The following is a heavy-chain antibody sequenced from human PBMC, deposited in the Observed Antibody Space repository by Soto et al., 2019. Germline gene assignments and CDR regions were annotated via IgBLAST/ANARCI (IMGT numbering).Heavy chain of an antibody. CDR1: GFTFSSYA. J-gene: IGHJ4*02. CDR3: AVALAAALDY. CDR2: ISYDGSNK. V-gene: IGHV3-30-3*01. Sequence: ESGGGVVQPGRSLRLSCAASGFTFSSYAMNWVRQAPGKGLEWVAVISYDGSNKYYADSVKGGFTISRDNSKNTLYLQMNSLRVEDTAVYYCAVALAAALDYWGQGTLVTVSS. D-gene: IGHD6-13*01.